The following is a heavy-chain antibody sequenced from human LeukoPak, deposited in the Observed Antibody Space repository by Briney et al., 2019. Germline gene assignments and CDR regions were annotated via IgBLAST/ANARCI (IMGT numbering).Heavy chain of an antibody. CDR3: ARDGRAWFGELFHYGMDV. D-gene: IGHD3-10*01. CDR1: GFTFSSYS. J-gene: IGHJ6*02. V-gene: IGHV3-21*01. CDR2: ISSSSSYI. Sequence: GGSLRLSCAASGFTFSSYSMNWVRQAPGKGLEWVSSISSSSSYIYYADSVKGRFTISRDNAKNSLYLQMNSLRAEDTAVYYRARDGRAWFGELFHYGMDVWGQGTTVTVSS.